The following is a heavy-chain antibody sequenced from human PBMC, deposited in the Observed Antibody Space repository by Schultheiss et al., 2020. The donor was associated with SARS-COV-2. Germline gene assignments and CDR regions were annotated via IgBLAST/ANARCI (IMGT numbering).Heavy chain of an antibody. J-gene: IGHJ3*02. Sequence: GSLRLSCAVSGYSISSAHYWAWIRQPPGKGLEWIGHIYHTGSTYYKPSLKSRVTISIGTSERQSSLNLNSVAAADTAIYYCATQVQYRDSGAFDIWGQGTLVTVSS. CDR3: ATQVQYRDSGAFDI. CDR1: GYSISSAHY. D-gene: IGHD4-17*01. V-gene: IGHV4-38-2*01. CDR2: IYHTGST.